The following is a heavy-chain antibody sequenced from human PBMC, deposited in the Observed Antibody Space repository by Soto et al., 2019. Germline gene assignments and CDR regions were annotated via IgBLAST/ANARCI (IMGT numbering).Heavy chain of an antibody. CDR2: IYYSGST. V-gene: IGHV4-31*03. CDR1: GGSISSGGYY. J-gene: IGHJ5*02. Sequence: SETLSLTCTVSGGSISSGGYYWSWIRQHPGKGLEWIGYIYYSGSTYYNPSLKSRVTRSVDTSKNRFSLKLSSVTAADTAVYYCARAPGYCSSTSCYRGYNWFDPWGQGTLVTVSS. D-gene: IGHD2-2*02. CDR3: ARAPGYCSSTSCYRGYNWFDP.